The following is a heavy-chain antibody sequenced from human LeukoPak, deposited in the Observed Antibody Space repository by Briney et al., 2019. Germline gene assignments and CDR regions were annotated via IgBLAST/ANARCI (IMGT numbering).Heavy chain of an antibody. CDR3: AKPGRSSTSGY. D-gene: IGHD3-10*01. J-gene: IGHJ4*02. Sequence: LSLTCTVSGGSISSGGYYWSWIRQHPGKGLEWVSEISSSGGNTYYGDSVKGRFTISRDNAKNTLYLQMNSLRAEDTAVYYCAKPGRSSTSGYRGQGTLVTVSS. CDR2: ISSSGGNT. CDR1: GGSISSGGYY. V-gene: IGHV3-23*01.